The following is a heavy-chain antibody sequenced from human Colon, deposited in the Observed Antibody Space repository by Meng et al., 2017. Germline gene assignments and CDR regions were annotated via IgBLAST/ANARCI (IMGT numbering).Heavy chain of an antibody. D-gene: IGHD3-16*01. CDR2: IWYDGSNK. CDR3: ARDRGTRDFDY. Sequence: GESLKISCAASGFTFSSYGMHWVRLAPGKGLEWVAVIWYDGSNKYYADSVKGRFTISRDNSKNTLYLQMNSLRAEDTAVYYCARDRGTRDFDYWGQGTLVTVSS. CDR1: GFTFSSYG. J-gene: IGHJ4*02. V-gene: IGHV3-33*01.